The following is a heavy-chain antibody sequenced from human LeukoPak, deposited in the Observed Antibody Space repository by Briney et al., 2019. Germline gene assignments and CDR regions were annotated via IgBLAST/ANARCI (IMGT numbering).Heavy chain of an antibody. CDR1: GFTFSIYW. CDR2: INSEGSST. V-gene: IGHV3-74*01. J-gene: IGHJ4*02. Sequence: PGGSLRLSCAASGFTFSIYWVHWVRQAPGKGLVWVSSINSEGSSTSHADSVKGRFTISSDNAKNTLYLQMNTLRAADTSVYYCASLDYWGRGTPVTVSS. CDR3: ASLDY.